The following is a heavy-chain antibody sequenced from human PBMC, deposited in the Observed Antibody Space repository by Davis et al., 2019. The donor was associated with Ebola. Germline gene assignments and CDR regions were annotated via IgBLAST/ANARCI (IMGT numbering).Heavy chain of an antibody. Sequence: GESLKISCAASGFTFSSYSMNWVRQAPGKGLEWVSSISSSSSYIYYADSVKGRFTISRDNAKNTLSLQMNSLRAEDTALYYCAKGGGGYSSRIDYWGQGTLVTVSS. V-gene: IGHV3-21*04. CDR1: GFTFSSYS. D-gene: IGHD6-13*01. J-gene: IGHJ4*02. CDR3: AKGGGGYSSRIDY. CDR2: ISSSSSYI.